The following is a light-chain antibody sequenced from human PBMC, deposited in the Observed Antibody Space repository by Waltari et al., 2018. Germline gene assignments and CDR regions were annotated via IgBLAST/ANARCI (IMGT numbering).Light chain of an antibody. CDR3: QQYNNWPPVFT. CDR1: QSISSN. J-gene: IGKJ3*01. Sequence: IVMTQSPATLSVSPGERATPSCRASQSISSNSAWYQQRPGQAPRPLIYGASNRATGIPARFSGSGSGTEFPLTISSLQSEDLAVYYCQQYNNWPPVFTFGPGTKVDIK. V-gene: IGKV3-15*01. CDR2: GAS.